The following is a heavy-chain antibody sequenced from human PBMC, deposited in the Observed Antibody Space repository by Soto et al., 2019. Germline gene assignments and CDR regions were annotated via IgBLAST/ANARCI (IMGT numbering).Heavy chain of an antibody. J-gene: IGHJ5*02. CDR3: AKVGLPFYDFWSGNRNQNWFDP. V-gene: IGHV3-23*01. CDR1: GFTFSSYA. D-gene: IGHD3-3*01. Sequence: GGSLRLSCAASGFTFSSYAMSWVRQAPGKGLEWVSDISGSGGSTYYADSVKGRFTISRDNSKNTLYLQMNSLRAEDTAVYYCAKVGLPFYDFWSGNRNQNWFDPWGQGTMVTVSS. CDR2: ISGSGGST.